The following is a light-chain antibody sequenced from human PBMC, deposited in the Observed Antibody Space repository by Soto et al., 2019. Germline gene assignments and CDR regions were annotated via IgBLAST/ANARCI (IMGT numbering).Light chain of an antibody. CDR3: EVYGSCAEA. Sequence: DIQMTQSPSTLSGSVGDRVTITCRASQTISSWLAWYQKKPGKAPKILIYKASTLKSGVPSRFSGSGSGTEFNLTISRLQTDDFAACDCEVYGSCAEAFGQGTKVDIK. CDR2: KAS. CDR1: QTISSW. J-gene: IGKJ1*01. V-gene: IGKV1-5*03.